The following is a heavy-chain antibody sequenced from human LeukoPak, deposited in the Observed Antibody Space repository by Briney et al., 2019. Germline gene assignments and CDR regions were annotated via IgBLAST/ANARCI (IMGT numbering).Heavy chain of an antibody. Sequence: GGSLRLSCAASGFTFSSYAMHWVRQAPGKGLEWVAVISYDGSNKYYADSVKGRFTISRDNSKNTLYLQMNSLRAEDTAVYYCAKLWDGGYYYYGMDVWGQGTTVTVSS. J-gene: IGHJ6*02. CDR3: AKLWDGGYYYYGMDV. D-gene: IGHD3-16*01. CDR2: ISYDGSNK. V-gene: IGHV3-30-3*02. CDR1: GFTFSSYA.